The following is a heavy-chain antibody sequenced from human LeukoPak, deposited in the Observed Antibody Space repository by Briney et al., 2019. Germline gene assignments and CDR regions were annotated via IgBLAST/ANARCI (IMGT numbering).Heavy chain of an antibody. CDR1: GFTFSSYA. D-gene: IGHD5-18*01. Sequence: GGALRLSCAASGFTFSSYAMGWVRQAPGKGVEWGSAITASGGNTYYADSVKGRFTISRDNSKNTLYLQVNSVRGEDTAVYYCAKGNGYSYGRYYFDYWGQGTLVTVSS. V-gene: IGHV3-23*01. CDR2: ITASGGNT. J-gene: IGHJ4*02. CDR3: AKGNGYSYGRYYFDY.